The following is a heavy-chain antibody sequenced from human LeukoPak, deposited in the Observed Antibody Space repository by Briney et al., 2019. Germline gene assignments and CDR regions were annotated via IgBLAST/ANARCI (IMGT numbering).Heavy chain of an antibody. CDR3: ATLTTVLLWFGDFDY. CDR1: GFTFSSNA. J-gene: IGHJ4*02. V-gene: IGHV3-23*01. D-gene: IGHD3-10*01. Sequence: GSLRLSCAASGFTFSSNAMSWVRQAPGKGLEWVSAISGSGGSTYYADSVKGRFTISRDNSKNTLYLQMNSLRAEDTAVYYCATLTTVLLWFGDFDYWGQGTLVTVSS. CDR2: ISGSGGST.